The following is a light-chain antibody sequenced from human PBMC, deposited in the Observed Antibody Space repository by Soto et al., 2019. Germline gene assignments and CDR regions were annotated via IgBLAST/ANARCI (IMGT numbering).Light chain of an antibody. J-gene: IGLJ3*02. CDR1: SSNIGSNI. CDR3: SAWDGSLNGLV. V-gene: IGLV1-44*01. CDR2: NNV. Sequence: QSVLTQPPSASGTPGQRVTISCSGSSSNIGSNILNWYRQVPGTAPKLLIYNNVHRPSGVPGRFSGSKSGASGSLAISGLQLEDEADYYCSAWDGSLNGLVFGGGTKLTVL.